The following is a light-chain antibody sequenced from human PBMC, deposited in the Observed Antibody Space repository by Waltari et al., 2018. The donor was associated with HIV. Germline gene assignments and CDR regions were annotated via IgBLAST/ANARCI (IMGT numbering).Light chain of an antibody. J-gene: IGLJ2*01. CDR2: DNS. V-gene: IGLV1-51*01. CDR3: GSWDSSLSSAV. CDR1: SSNIGNNF. Sequence: QSVLTQPPSVSAAPGQKVTISCSGSSSNIGNNFLSWYQQFPGTAPKLLIYDNSKRPSVTPDRFSGSKSGTSATLGITGLQTGDEADYYCGSWDSSLSSAVFGGGTKLTVL.